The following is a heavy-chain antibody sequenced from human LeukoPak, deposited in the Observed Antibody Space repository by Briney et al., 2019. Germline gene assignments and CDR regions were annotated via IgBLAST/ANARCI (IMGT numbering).Heavy chain of an antibody. J-gene: IGHJ4*02. CDR2: IYYSGST. V-gene: IGHV4-30-4*08. CDR3: ARDYGGNPFDY. Sequence: LRLSCAASGFTFSSYAMSWVRQAPGKGLEWIGYIYYSGSTYYNPSLKSRVTISVDTSKNQFSLKLSSVTAADTAVYYCARDYGGNPFDYWGQGTLVTVSS. D-gene: IGHD4-23*01. CDR1: GFTFSSYA.